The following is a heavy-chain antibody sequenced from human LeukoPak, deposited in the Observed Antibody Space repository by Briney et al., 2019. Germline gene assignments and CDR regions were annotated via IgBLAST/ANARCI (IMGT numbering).Heavy chain of an antibody. D-gene: IGHD1-1*01. CDR1: GFTDRPIF. CDR3: ARERGRD. V-gene: IGHV3-53*01. CDR2: IHIGVTT. J-gene: IGHJ4*02. Sequence: SREDTGFTDRPIFTRSVRHATGKGPDRVSIIHIGVTTHYADSVKGRFTISRDNFKNTLYLQMNRPRVEDTAVYYCARERGRDWGQGALVTVSS.